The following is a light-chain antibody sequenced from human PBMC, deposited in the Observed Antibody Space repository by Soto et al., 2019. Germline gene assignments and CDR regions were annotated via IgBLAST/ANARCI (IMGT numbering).Light chain of an antibody. V-gene: IGKV1-5*01. CDR2: DAS. J-gene: IGKJ2*01. Sequence: DIQMTQSPSTLSASVGDRVTITCRASQSISSWLAWYQQKPGKAPKLLIYDASSLESGVPSRFSGSGSGTEFTLTISSLQPDDFATYYCQQYNSFGQWTKLEIK. CDR3: QQYNS. CDR1: QSISSW.